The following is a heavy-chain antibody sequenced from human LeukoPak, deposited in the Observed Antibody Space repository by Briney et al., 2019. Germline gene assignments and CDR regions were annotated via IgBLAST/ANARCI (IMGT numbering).Heavy chain of an antibody. CDR1: GFTFNSPV. V-gene: IGHV3-23*01. D-gene: IGHD3-22*01. CDR2: ISGSGAGT. J-gene: IGHJ5*02. CDR3: AKDVGNYYDGSGYLRTMSFFT. Sequence: GGSLRLSCAASGFTFNSPVMTWVRQAPGKGLEWVSAISGSGAGTYYADSVKGRFTISKDNSKNTVYLQMNSLRAEDTAVYYCAKDVGNYYDGSGYLRTMSFFTWGQGTLFTVSS.